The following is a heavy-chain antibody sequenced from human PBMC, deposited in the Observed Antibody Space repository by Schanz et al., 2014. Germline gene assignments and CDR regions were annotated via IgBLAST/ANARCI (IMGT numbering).Heavy chain of an antibody. CDR1: GFTFSSHW. CDR3: ARIGGSVFDY. Sequence: EVQLVESGGGLVQPGGSLRLSCAASGFTFSSHWMHWVRQDPGKGLVWVARINSVGSNTDYADSVKGRFTISRDNAKSSLYLQMNSLRVEDTAVYYCARIGGSVFDYWAQGTLVTVSS. D-gene: IGHD3-10*01. J-gene: IGHJ4*02. CDR2: INSVGSNT. V-gene: IGHV3-74*02.